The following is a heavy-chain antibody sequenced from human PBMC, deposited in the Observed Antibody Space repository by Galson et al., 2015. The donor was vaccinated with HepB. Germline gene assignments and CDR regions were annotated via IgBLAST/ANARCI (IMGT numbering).Heavy chain of an antibody. CDR3: ARGLLSGVVVTPTGY. J-gene: IGHJ4*02. CDR2: ISSSSSYI. Sequence: SLRLSCAASGFTFSSYSMNWVRQAPGKGLEWVSSISSSSSYIYYADSVKGRFTISRANAKNSLYLQMNSLRAEDTAVYYCARGLLSGVVVTPTGYWGQGTLVTVSS. D-gene: IGHD2-21*02. V-gene: IGHV3-21*01. CDR1: GFTFSSYS.